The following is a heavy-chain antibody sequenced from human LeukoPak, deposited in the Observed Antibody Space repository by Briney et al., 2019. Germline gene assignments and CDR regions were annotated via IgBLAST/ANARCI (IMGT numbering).Heavy chain of an antibody. J-gene: IGHJ5*02. CDR2: IYPGDSDT. V-gene: IGHV5-51*01. CDR1: GYSFTSYW. Sequence: GESLKISCKGSGYSFTSYWIGWVRQMPGKGLEWMGIIYPGDSDTRYSPSFQGHVTISADKSISTAYLQWSSLKASDTAMYYCARTKDGIAVAGRVGSWFDPWGQGTLVTVSS. D-gene: IGHD6-19*01. CDR3: ARTKDGIAVAGRVGSWFDP.